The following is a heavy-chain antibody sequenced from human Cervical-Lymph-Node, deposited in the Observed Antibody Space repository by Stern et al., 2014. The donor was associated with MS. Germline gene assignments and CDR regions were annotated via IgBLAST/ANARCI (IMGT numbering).Heavy chain of an antibody. D-gene: IGHD4-17*01. CDR3: AKSTVTSLSDY. V-gene: IGHV3-23*04. CDR2: ISGSGGST. CDR1: GFTFSSYA. Sequence: EVQLVESGGGLVQPGGSLRLSCAASGFTFSSYAMSWVRQAPGKGLEWVSAISGSGGSTYYADSATGTVTISSDKYQTTLNPELNSLRAEDMAVYYCAKSTVTSLSDYWGQGTLVTVSS. J-gene: IGHJ4*02.